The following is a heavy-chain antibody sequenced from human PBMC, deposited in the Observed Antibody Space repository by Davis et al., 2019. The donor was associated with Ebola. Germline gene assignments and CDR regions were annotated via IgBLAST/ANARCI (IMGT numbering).Heavy chain of an antibody. Sequence: GESLKISCAASGFTFSRHGMHWVRQAPGKGLEWVAFIRYDGSSKYYADSVKGRFTISRDNSKNTLYLQINSLRAEDTAVYYCLTTNEIKIFVDTAMESWGQGTLVTVSS. CDR1: GFTFSRHG. CDR2: IRYDGSSK. D-gene: IGHD5-18*01. V-gene: IGHV3-30*02. CDR3: LTTNEIKIFVDTAMES. J-gene: IGHJ5*02.